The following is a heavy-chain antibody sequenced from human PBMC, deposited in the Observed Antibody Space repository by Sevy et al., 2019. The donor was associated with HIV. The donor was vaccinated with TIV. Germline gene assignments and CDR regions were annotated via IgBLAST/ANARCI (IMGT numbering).Heavy chain of an antibody. CDR1: GFTVSSNY. J-gene: IGHJ6*02. CDR2: IYSGGST. CDR3: AATTVTTNYYYGMDV. D-gene: IGHD4-17*01. Sequence: GGSLRLSCAASGFTVSSNYMSWVRQAPGKGLEWVSVIYSGGSTYYADSVKGRFTISRDNSKNTLYLQMSSLRAEDTAVYYCAATTVTTNYYYGMDVWGQGTTVTVSS. V-gene: IGHV3-53*01.